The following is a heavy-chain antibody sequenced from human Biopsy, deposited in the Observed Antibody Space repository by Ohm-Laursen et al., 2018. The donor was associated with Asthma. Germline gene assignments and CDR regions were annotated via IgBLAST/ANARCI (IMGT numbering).Heavy chain of an antibody. J-gene: IGHJ6*02. V-gene: IGHV1-2*06. CDR1: GYTFNAYS. CDR2: INPNSGNT. CDR3: ARAPQPQNYGSGNAQYGLDV. Sequence: SSVKVSCKTSGYTFNAYSIHWVRQAPGQEFEWVGRINPNSGNTHYAHKFQGRVTMTRDTSISTVYMELTSLRSDDTAVYYCARAPQPQNYGSGNAQYGLDVWGQGTTVTVSS. D-gene: IGHD3-10*01.